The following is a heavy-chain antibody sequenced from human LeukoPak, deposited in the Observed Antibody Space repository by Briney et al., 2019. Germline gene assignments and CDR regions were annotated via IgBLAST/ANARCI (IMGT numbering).Heavy chain of an antibody. Sequence: PGGSLRLSCAASGFIFSSYEMNWVRQAPGKGLEWVSYISGGGSTIYYADSVKGRFTISRDNAKNSLYLQMNSLRAEDTAVYYCARVGWFGGFYFDYWGQGTLVTVSS. D-gene: IGHD3-10*01. CDR3: ARVGWFGGFYFDY. V-gene: IGHV3-48*03. CDR1: GFIFSSYE. J-gene: IGHJ4*02. CDR2: ISGGGSTI.